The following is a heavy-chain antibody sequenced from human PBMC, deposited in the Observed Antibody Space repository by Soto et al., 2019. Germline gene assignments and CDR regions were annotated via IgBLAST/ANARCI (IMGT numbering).Heavy chain of an antibody. CDR1: GGTFSSYA. J-gene: IGHJ6*02. CDR3: ARGVCSGGSCYSNYYYYGMDV. Sequence: SVKVSCKASGGTFSSYAISWVRQAPGQGLEWMGGIIPIFGTANYAQKFQGRVTITADESTSTAYMELSSLRSEDTAVYYCARGVCSGGSCYSNYYYYGMDVWGQGTTVTVSS. V-gene: IGHV1-69*13. D-gene: IGHD2-15*01. CDR2: IIPIFGTA.